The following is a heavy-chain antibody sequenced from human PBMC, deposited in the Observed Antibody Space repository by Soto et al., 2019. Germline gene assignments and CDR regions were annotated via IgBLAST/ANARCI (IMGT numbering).Heavy chain of an antibody. Sequence: GGSLRISCVASGFDFTNYAMSWVRQAPGKGLEWGSAISGSNSHTYDADSVKGRVTNSRDNSKNTLYLQMITLRAEDMALYYFARYQPGDSYGYGLVYWGQGTLVTVSS. CDR2: ISGSNSHT. CDR1: GFDFTNYA. CDR3: ARYQPGDSYGYGLVY. D-gene: IGHD5-18*01. V-gene: IGHV3-23*01. J-gene: IGHJ4*02.